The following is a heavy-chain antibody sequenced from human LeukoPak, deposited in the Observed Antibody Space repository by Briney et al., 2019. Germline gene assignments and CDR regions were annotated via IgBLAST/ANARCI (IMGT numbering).Heavy chain of an antibody. V-gene: IGHV3-23*01. Sequence: PEGSLRLSCAASGFTFSSYTMHWVRQAPGKGLEWVSAISGSGGSTYYADSVKGRFTISRDNSKNILYLQMNTLRAEDTAVYYCAKDYPLDYWGQGALVTVSS. CDR2: ISGSGGST. CDR1: GFTFSSYT. J-gene: IGHJ4*02. CDR3: AKDYPLDY.